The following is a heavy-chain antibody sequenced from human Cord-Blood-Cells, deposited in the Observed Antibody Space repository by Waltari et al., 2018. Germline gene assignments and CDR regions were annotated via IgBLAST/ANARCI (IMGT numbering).Heavy chain of an antibody. CDR3: AREGLGNWYFDL. J-gene: IGHJ2*01. Sequence: QVQLVQSGAEVKKPGASVKVSCKASGYTFTSYDINWVRKATGQGLEWMGWSNPNSGNTGDAQKCQGRVTITRNTSISTAYMELSSLRSEDTAVYYCAREGLGNWYFDLWGRGTLVTVSS. CDR2: SNPNSGNT. CDR1: GYTFTSYD. V-gene: IGHV1-8*03. D-gene: IGHD3-9*01.